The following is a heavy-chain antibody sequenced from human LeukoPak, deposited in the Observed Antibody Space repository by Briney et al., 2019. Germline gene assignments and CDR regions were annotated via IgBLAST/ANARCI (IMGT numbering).Heavy chain of an antibody. D-gene: IGHD3-3*01. CDR2: ISSSSSYI. V-gene: IGHV3-21*01. Sequence: PGGSLRLSCAASGFTFSSYSMNWVRQAPGKGLEWVSSISSSSSYIYYADSVKGRFTISRDNAKNSPYLQMNSLRAEDTAVYYCARNVVDYDFWSGRDYWGQGTLVTVSS. CDR3: ARNVVDYDFWSGRDY. CDR1: GFTFSSYS. J-gene: IGHJ4*02.